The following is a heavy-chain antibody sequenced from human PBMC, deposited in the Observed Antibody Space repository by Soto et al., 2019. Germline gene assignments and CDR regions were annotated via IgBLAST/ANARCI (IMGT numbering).Heavy chain of an antibody. CDR1: GYTFTSYG. Sequence: ASVKVSCKASGYTFTSYGISWVRQAPGQGLECMGWIIAYNGNTNYAQKLHGRVTMTTDTSTSTAYIELRSLRSDDTAVYYCARSIAAAVDFDYWGQGTLVTVSS. CDR3: ARSIAAAVDFDY. CDR2: IIAYNGNT. D-gene: IGHD6-13*01. J-gene: IGHJ4*02. V-gene: IGHV1-18*01.